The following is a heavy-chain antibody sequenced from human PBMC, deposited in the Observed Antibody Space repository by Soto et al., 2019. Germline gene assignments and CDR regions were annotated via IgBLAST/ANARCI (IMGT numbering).Heavy chain of an antibody. J-gene: IGHJ6*02. V-gene: IGHV5-51*01. CDR2: IYPGDSDT. CDR1: GYSFTGYW. CDR3: ARVQWELHTYYYYGMDV. Sequence: PGESLKISCKGSGYSFTGYWIGWVRQMPGKGLEWMGIIYPGDSDTRYSPSFQGQVTISADKSISTAYLQWSSLKASDTAMYYCARVQWELHTYYYYGMDVWGQGTTVTVSS. D-gene: IGHD1-26*01.